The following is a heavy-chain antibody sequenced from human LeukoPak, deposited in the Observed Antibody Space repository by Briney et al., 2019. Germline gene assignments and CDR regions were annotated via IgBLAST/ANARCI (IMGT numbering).Heavy chain of an antibody. CDR3: ARPGIAASDAFDI. V-gene: IGHV1-8*03. Sequence: GASVKVSCKASGYTFTSYYMHWVRQAPGQGLEWMGWMNPNSGNTGYAQKFQGRVTITRNTSISTAYMELSSLRSEDTAVYYCARPGIAASDAFDIWGQGTMVTVSS. CDR1: GYTFTSYY. D-gene: IGHD6-13*01. J-gene: IGHJ3*02. CDR2: MNPNSGNT.